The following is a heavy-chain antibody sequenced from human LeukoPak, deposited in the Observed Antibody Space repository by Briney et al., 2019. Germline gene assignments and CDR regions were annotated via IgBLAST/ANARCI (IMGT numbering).Heavy chain of an antibody. D-gene: IGHD5-18*01. Sequence: ASVKVSCKASGYTFTSYGISWVRQAPGQGLEWMGWISAYNGNTNYAQKLQGRVTMTTDTSTSTAYMELRSLRSDDTAVYYCARAARGYSYVIGDYFDYWGQGTLVTVSS. J-gene: IGHJ4*02. V-gene: IGHV1-18*01. CDR1: GYTFTSYG. CDR2: ISAYNGNT. CDR3: ARAARGYSYVIGDYFDY.